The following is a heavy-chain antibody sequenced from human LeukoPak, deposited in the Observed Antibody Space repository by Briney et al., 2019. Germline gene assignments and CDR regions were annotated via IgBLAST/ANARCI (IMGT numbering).Heavy chain of an antibody. J-gene: IGHJ4*02. Sequence: PGGSLRLSCAVSGFTYSSYSMNWVRQAPGKGLEWVSSIGSSSSNKYYADSVKGRFTISRDNAKNSLYLQMNSLRAEDTSVYYCAREELENFDYWGQGTLVTVSS. CDR2: IGSSSSNK. D-gene: IGHD1-1*01. CDR1: GFTYSSYS. V-gene: IGHV3-21*01. CDR3: AREELENFDY.